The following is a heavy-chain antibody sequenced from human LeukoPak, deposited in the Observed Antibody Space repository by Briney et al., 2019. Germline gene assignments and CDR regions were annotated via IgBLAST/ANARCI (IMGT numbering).Heavy chain of an antibody. V-gene: IGHV4-4*02. CDR3: ARGSNYGGNSVDY. Sequence: PSGTLSLTCAVSGGSISSSNWWSWVRQPPGKGLEWIGEIYHSGSTNYNPSLKSRVTISVDTSKNQFSLKLSSVTAADTAVYYCARGSNYGGNSVDYWGQGTLVTVSS. J-gene: IGHJ4*02. CDR1: GGSISSSNW. CDR2: IYHSGST. D-gene: IGHD4-23*01.